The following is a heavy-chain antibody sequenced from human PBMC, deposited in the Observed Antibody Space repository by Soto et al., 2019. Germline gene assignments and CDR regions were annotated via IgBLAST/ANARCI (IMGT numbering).Heavy chain of an antibody. D-gene: IGHD1-1*01. CDR1: GFSFSNYG. CDR3: AKDRVIQLLPIWPDP. CDR2: VSSDGNNK. Sequence: LRLSCVASGFSFSNYGMHWVRQAPGKGLEWVAFVSSDGNNKYYADSVKGRFTISRDNSKNTVYLQVDSLRLDDTAIYYCAKDRVIQLLPIWPDPWGQGTLVTVSS. J-gene: IGHJ5*02. V-gene: IGHV3-30*18.